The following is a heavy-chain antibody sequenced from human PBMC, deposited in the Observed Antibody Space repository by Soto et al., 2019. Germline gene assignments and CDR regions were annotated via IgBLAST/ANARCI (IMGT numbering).Heavy chain of an antibody. V-gene: IGHV1-18*01. CDR3: ARVKMGDIVLMVYAPIDY. CDR1: GYTFTSYG. D-gene: IGHD2-8*01. J-gene: IGHJ4*02. Sequence: ASVKVSCKASGYTFTSYGISWVRQAPGQGLEWMGWISAYNGNTNYAQKLQGRVTMTTDTSTSTAYMELRSLRSDDTALYYCARVKMGDIVLMVYAPIDYWGQGTLVTVSS. CDR2: ISAYNGNT.